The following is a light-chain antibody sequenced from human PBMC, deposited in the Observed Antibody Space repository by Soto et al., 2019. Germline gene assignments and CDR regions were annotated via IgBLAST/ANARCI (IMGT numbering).Light chain of an antibody. Sequence: QSVLMQPPSVSGAPGQRVTISCTGGSSNIGADYDVHWYQQLPGTAPKLLIYLNNIRPSGVPDRVSGSKSGTSASLAISGLRAEDEADYYCSSFAGSYSPYVFGTGTKLTVL. V-gene: IGLV1-40*01. J-gene: IGLJ1*01. CDR1: SSNIGADYD. CDR3: SSFAGSYSPYV. CDR2: LNN.